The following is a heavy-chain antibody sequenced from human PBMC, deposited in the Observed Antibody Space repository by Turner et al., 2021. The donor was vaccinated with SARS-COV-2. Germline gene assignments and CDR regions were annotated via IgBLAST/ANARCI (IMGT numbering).Heavy chain of an antibody. CDR3: AKDDGGLATTTYGMDV. Sequence: QVRLVESGGGVVQPGRSLRLSCLASGFTFSSHGMHWVRQAPGKGLEWVAAISDDGSSKFYADFVKGRFTISRDDSSNTVYVEINSLRPEDTAVFYCAKDDGGLATTTYGMDVWGQGTTVTVSS. V-gene: IGHV3-30*18. CDR2: ISDDGSSK. D-gene: IGHD3-16*01. CDR1: GFTFSSHG. J-gene: IGHJ6*02.